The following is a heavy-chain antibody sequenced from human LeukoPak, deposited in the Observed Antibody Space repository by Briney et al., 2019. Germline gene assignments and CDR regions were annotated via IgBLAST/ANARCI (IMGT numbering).Heavy chain of an antibody. D-gene: IGHD3-22*01. Sequence: SVKVSCKASGGTFSSYAISWVRQAPGQGHEWMGRIIPIFGIANYAQKFQGRVTITADKSTSTAYMELSSLRSEDTAVYYCARDRRYYDSSGYRYYFDYWGQGTLVTVSS. CDR3: ARDRRYYDSSGYRYYFDY. CDR2: IIPIFGIA. V-gene: IGHV1-69*04. J-gene: IGHJ4*02. CDR1: GGTFSSYA.